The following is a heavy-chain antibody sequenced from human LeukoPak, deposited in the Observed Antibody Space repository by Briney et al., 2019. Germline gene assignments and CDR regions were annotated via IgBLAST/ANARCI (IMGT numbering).Heavy chain of an antibody. V-gene: IGHV4-39*07. CDR1: GGSISSSSYY. CDR2: IYYSGST. CDR3: ARDPTRIAAAGTFSGYNWFDP. D-gene: IGHD6-13*01. Sequence: PSETLSLTCTVSGGSISSSSYYWGWIRQPPGKGLEWIGSIYYSGSTYYNPSLKSRVTISVDTSKNQFSLKLSSVTAADTAVCYCARDPTRIAAAGTFSGYNWFDPWGQGTLVTVSS. J-gene: IGHJ5*02.